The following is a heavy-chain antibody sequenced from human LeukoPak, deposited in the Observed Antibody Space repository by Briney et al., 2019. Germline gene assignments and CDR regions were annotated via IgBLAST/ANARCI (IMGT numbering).Heavy chain of an antibody. CDR1: GFTFSNYA. V-gene: IGHV4-34*01. D-gene: IGHD3-3*01. J-gene: IGHJ4*02. Sequence: GSLRLSCAASGFTFSNYAMHWVRQPPGKGLEWIGEINHSGSTNYNPSLKSRVTISVDTSKNQFSLKLSSVTAADTAVYYCARPRLRFLEWHYFDYWGQGTLVTVSS. CDR3: ARPRLRFLEWHYFDY. CDR2: INHSGST.